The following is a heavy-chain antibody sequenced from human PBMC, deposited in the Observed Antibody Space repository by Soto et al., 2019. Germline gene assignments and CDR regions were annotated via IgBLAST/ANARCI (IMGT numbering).Heavy chain of an antibody. J-gene: IGHJ6*04. D-gene: IGHD3-3*01. CDR3: AREPVRSGPRDYDLWSGVPMAHRYYYAMDV. V-gene: IGHV1-18*01. CDR1: GYTFTSYG. Sequence: ASVQVSCKASGYTFTSYGISWVRQAPGQGLEWMGWISAYNGNTNYAQKLQGRVTMTTDTSTSTAYMELRSLRSDDTAVYYCAREPVRSGPRDYDLWSGVPMAHRYYYAMDVWGKATTVIVS. CDR2: ISAYNGNT.